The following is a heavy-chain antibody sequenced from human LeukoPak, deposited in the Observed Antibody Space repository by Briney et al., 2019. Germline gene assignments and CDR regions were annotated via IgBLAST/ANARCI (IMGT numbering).Heavy chain of an antibody. J-gene: IGHJ5*02. CDR1: GFTFSDHY. D-gene: IGHD6-13*01. Sequence: PGGSLRLSCAASGFTFSDHYMDWVRQAPGKGLEWVGRTRNKANSYTTEYAASVKGRFTISRDDSKNSLYLQMNSLKTEDTAVYYCARGSSSWYGHWFDPWGQGTLVTVSS. CDR3: ARGSSSWYGHWFDP. CDR2: TRNKANSYTT. V-gene: IGHV3-72*01.